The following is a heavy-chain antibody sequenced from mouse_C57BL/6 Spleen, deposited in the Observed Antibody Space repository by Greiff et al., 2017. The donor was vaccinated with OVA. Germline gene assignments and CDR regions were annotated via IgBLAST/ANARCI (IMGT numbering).Heavy chain of an antibody. V-gene: IGHV3-6*01. J-gene: IGHJ2*01. CDR1: GYSITSGYY. Sequence: EVQLQQSGPGLVKPSQSLSLTCSVTGYSITSGYYWNWIRQFPGNKLEWMGYISYDGSNNYNPSLKNRISITRDTSKNQFFLKLNSVTTEDTATYYCARVLTGTVDYWGQGTTLTVSS. CDR2: ISYDGSN. D-gene: IGHD4-1*01. CDR3: ARVLTGTVDY.